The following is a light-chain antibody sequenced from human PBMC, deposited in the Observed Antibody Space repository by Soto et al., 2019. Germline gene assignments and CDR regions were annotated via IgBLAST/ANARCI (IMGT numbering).Light chain of an antibody. J-gene: IGLJ7*01. Sequence: QSALTQPASVSGSPGQSITISCTGTSSDVGRYNYVSWYQQHPGKAPKLMIYEVSNRPSGVSNRCSASKSGNTASLTISGLQAEDEADYYCTSYTSSTTWVFGGGTQLTVL. CDR2: EVS. CDR3: TSYTSSTTWV. V-gene: IGLV2-14*01. CDR1: SSDVGRYNY.